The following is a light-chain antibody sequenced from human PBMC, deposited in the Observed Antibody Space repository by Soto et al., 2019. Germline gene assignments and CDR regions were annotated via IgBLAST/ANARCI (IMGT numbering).Light chain of an antibody. J-gene: IGKJ5*01. CDR2: DAS. CDR1: QTISRW. V-gene: IGKV1-5*01. Sequence: EIQLTQTPSTLSAFVGDEVTFTCRASQTISRWLAWYQQKPGRAPKLLIYDASTLETGVPSRFSGSGSETEFTLTISRLQPDDFATYFCHSRAFGQGTRLEIK. CDR3: HSRA.